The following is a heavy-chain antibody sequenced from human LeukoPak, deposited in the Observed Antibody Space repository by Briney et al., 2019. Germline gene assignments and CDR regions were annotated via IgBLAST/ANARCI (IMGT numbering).Heavy chain of an antibody. Sequence: ASVKVSCKASGYTFASYGVTWVRQPPGQGPGWMAWISVYSGNTEYAQKFQDRVTLTADTSTSTVYMELRSLRSDDTAVYYCARDGWSLGPWGQGTLVTVSS. D-gene: IGHD2-8*01. CDR3: ARDGWSLGP. V-gene: IGHV1-18*01. J-gene: IGHJ5*02. CDR2: ISVYSGNT. CDR1: GYTFASYG.